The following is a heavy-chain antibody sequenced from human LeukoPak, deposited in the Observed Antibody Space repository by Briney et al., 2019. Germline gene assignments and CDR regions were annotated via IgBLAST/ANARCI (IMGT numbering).Heavy chain of an antibody. CDR3: ASLDTAMAKGGY. J-gene: IGHJ4*02. CDR1: GFIFSYEW. D-gene: IGHD5-18*01. Sequence: GGSLRLSCAGSGFIFSYEWMSWVRQAPGKGLEWVACIKKDGIEKYYVDSVKGRFTISRDNAKNSLSLQMNSLRAEDTAVYYCASLDTAMAKGGYWGQGTLVTVSS. V-gene: IGHV3-7*01. CDR2: IKKDGIEK.